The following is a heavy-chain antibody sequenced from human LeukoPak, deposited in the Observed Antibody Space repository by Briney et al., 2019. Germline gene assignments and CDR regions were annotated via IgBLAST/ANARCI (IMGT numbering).Heavy chain of an antibody. CDR1: GGSISDYY. CDR3: ASGSYGDY. V-gene: IGHV4-59*01. CDR2: IYYSGST. D-gene: IGHD1-26*01. J-gene: IGHJ4*02. Sequence: PSETLSLTCTVSGGSISDYYWSWIRQPPGKGLEWIGYIYYSGSTNYNPSLKSRVTISVDTSKNQFSLKLSSVTAADTAVYYCASGSYGDYWGQGTLVTVSS.